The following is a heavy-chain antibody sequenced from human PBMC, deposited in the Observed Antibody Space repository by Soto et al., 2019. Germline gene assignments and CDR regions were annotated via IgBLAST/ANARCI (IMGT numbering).Heavy chain of an antibody. V-gene: IGHV3-23*01. CDR3: AKSRVATITYYYGMDV. D-gene: IGHD5-12*01. CDR1: GFAFSSYA. Sequence: GSLRLSCAASGFAFSSYAMSWVRQAPGKGLEWVSAISGSGGSTYYADSVKGRFTISRDNSKNTLYLQMNSLRAEDTAVYYCAKSRVATITYYYGMDVWGQGTTVTVSS. J-gene: IGHJ6*02. CDR2: ISGSGGST.